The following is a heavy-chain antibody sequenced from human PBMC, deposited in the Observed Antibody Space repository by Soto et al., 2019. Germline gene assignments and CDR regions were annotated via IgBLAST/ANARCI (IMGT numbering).Heavy chain of an antibody. Sequence: SVKVSCKASGGTFSSYAISWVRQAPGQGLEWMGGIIPIFGTANYAQKFQGRVTITADESTSTAYMELSSLRSEDTAVYYCAREMAMGFGEFITFYYGMDVWGQGTTVTVSS. J-gene: IGHJ6*02. CDR1: GGTFSSYA. CDR3: AREMAMGFGEFITFYYGMDV. CDR2: IIPIFGTA. D-gene: IGHD3-10*01. V-gene: IGHV1-69*13.